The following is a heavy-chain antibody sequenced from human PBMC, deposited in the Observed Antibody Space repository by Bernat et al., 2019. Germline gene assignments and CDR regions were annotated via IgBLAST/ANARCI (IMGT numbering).Heavy chain of an antibody. Sequence: QVQLQESGPGLVKPSETLSLTCTVSGGSISSYYWSWIRQPPGKGLEWIGYIYYSGTTNYNPSLKSRVTISVDTSKKKFSLKLSSVTAADTAVYYCARDARYFDWLLYNPHNWFDPWGQGTLVTVSS. J-gene: IGHJ5*02. CDR3: ARDARYFDWLLYNPHNWFDP. V-gene: IGHV4-59*01. D-gene: IGHD3-9*01. CDR2: IYYSGTT. CDR1: GGSISSYY.